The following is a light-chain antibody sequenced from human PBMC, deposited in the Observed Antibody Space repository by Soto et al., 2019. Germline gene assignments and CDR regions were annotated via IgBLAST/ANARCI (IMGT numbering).Light chain of an antibody. CDR3: SSYTSSSTYV. Sequence: QSALTQPASVSGSPGQSITISCTGTSSDVGGYNYVSWYQQHPGKAPKLMIYEVSNRPSGVSNRFSGSKSVNTASLTISGLQAEYEADYYCSSYTSSSTYVFGTGTKLTVL. V-gene: IGLV2-14*01. CDR1: SSDVGGYNY. CDR2: EVS. J-gene: IGLJ1*01.